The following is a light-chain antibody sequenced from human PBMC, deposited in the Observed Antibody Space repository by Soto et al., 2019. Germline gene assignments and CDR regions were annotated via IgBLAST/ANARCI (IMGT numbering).Light chain of an antibody. CDR2: DVS. Sequence: QSVLTQPASVSGSPGQSITISCTGTSSDVGAYNYVSWYQQHPGKVPKLMIYDVSDRPSGVSNRFSGSKSGNTASLTISGLQAEDEDDYYCSSFTRSNSYVFGTGTKLTVL. J-gene: IGLJ1*01. V-gene: IGLV2-14*03. CDR3: SSFTRSNSYV. CDR1: SSDVGAYNY.